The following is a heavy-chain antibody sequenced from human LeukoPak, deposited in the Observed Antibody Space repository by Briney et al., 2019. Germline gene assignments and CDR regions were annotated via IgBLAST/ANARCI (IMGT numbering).Heavy chain of an antibody. D-gene: IGHD6-13*01. Sequence: GGSLRLSCAASGSTFSDYYMSWIRQAPGKGLEWVSYISSSSSYTNYADSVKGRFTISRDNAKNSLYLQMNSLRAEDTAVYYCATPDSWSPFDYWGQGTLVTVSS. J-gene: IGHJ4*02. CDR1: GSTFSDYY. CDR2: ISSSSSYT. V-gene: IGHV3-11*03. CDR3: ATPDSWSPFDY.